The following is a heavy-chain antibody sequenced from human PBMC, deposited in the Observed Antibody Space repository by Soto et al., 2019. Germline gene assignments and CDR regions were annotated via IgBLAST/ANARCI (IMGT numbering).Heavy chain of an antibody. J-gene: IGHJ4*02. Sequence: TSETLSLTCAVSGYSISNGYYWGWIRQPPGKGLEWIASMYHSGSTYYNPSLKSRVTISVDASKNQFSLQLSSVTAADTAIYYCARVSRASGSYYFDYWGQGTLVTSPQ. CDR1: GYSISNGYY. D-gene: IGHD1-26*01. CDR3: ARVSRASGSYYFDY. CDR2: MYHSGST. V-gene: IGHV4-38-2*01.